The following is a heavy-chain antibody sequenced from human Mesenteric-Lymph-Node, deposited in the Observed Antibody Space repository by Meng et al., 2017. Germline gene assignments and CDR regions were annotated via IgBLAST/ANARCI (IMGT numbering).Heavy chain of an antibody. CDR1: GFTFSSYA. CDR3: AKGWELHWYFDL. CDR2: ISGSGGST. D-gene: IGHD1-26*01. J-gene: IGHJ2*01. Sequence: EWQRLEYEGGLVRPGGSLRLSGAASGFTFSSYAMSWVRQAPGKGLEWVSAISGSGGSTYYADSVKGRFTISRDNSKNTLYLQMNSLRAEDTAVYYCAKGWELHWYFDLWGRGTLVTVSS. V-gene: IGHV3-23*01.